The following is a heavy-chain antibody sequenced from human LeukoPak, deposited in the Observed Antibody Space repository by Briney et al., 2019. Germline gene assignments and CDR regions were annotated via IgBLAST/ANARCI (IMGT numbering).Heavy chain of an antibody. V-gene: IGHV4-39*07. Sequence: SETLSLTCTVSGGSISTSNYYWGWIRQPPGKGLEWIGNIFYSGSTYYNPSLKSRVTISVDTSKNQFSLKLSSVTAADTAVYYCSRKMTTVTYYFDYWGQGTLVTVSS. CDR2: IFYSGST. CDR1: GGSISTSNYY. D-gene: IGHD4-17*01. CDR3: SRKMTTVTYYFDY. J-gene: IGHJ4*02.